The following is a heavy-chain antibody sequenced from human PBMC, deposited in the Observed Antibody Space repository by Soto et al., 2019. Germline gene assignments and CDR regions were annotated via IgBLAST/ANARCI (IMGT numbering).Heavy chain of an antibody. CDR2: IYYSGST. CDR1: GGSISSSSYY. D-gene: IGHD4-17*01. Sequence: SETLSLTCTVSGGSISSSSYYWGWIRQPPGKGLEWIGSIYYSGSTYYNPSLKSRVTISVDTSKNQFSLKLSSVTAADTAVYYCARAIYGYYYYGMDVWGQGTTVTVSS. J-gene: IGHJ6*02. CDR3: ARAIYGYYYYGMDV. V-gene: IGHV4-39*01.